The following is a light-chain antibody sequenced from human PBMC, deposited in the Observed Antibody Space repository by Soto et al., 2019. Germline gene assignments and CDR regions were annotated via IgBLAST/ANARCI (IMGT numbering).Light chain of an antibody. V-gene: IGLV1-40*01. CDR1: SSNIGAGYD. J-gene: IGLJ1*01. CDR2: ANS. CDR3: QSYDSSVNYV. Sequence: QSVLAQPPSVSGAPWQRVTISCTGSSSNIGAGYDVHWYQLLPGTAPRLLIYANSNRPSGVPDRFSGSKSGTSASLAITGLQAEDEADYYCQSYDSSVNYVFGTGTKVTVL.